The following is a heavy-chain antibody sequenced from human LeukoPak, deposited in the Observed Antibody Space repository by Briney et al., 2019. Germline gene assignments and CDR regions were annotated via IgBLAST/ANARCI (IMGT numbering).Heavy chain of an antibody. D-gene: IGHD1-26*01. V-gene: IGHV1-69*04. CDR2: IIPILGIA. Sequence: ASVKVSRKASGGTFSSYAISWVRQAPGQGLEWMGRIIPILGIANYAQKFQGRVTITADKSTSTAYMELNSLRSEDTAVYYCARREGPGTDRYDYWGQGTLVTVSS. CDR3: ARREGPGTDRYDY. CDR1: GGTFSSYA. J-gene: IGHJ4*02.